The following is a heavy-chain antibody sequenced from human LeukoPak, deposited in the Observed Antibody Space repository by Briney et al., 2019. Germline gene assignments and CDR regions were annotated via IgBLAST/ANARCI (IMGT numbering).Heavy chain of an antibody. CDR2: VHYSGST. CDR3: ARAMVRGVIPWFDP. CDR1: GGSISSYY. V-gene: IGHV4-59*01. Sequence: SETLSLTCTVSGGSISSYYWSWIRQPPGKGLEWIGYVHYSGSTNYNPSLKSRVTISVDTSKNQFSLKLSSVTAADTAVYYCARAMVRGVIPWFDPWGQGTLVTVSS. J-gene: IGHJ5*02. D-gene: IGHD3-10*01.